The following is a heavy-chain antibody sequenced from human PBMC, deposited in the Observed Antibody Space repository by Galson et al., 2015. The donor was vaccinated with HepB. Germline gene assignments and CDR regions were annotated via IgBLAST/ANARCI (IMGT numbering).Heavy chain of an antibody. Sequence: SLRLSCAASGFTFSQYWMHWVRQAPGKGLVWVSSINNDGSTTTYADSVKGRFTISRDNANKTVHLRVNSPRAEDTAVYYCVREGGTTPNYYYYYGLDVWGQGTTVTVSS. J-gene: IGHJ6*02. CDR1: GFTFSQYW. D-gene: IGHD4-11*01. CDR2: INNDGSTT. CDR3: VREGGTTPNYYYYYGLDV. V-gene: IGHV3-74*01.